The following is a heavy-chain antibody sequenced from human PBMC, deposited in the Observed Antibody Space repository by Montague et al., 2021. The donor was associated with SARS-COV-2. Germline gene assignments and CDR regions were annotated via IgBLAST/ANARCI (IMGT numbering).Heavy chain of an antibody. CDR1: GFTFSSYA. Sequence: SLRLSCAASGFTFSSYAMSWVRQAPGKGLEWVSGVTGSGDNTFYVDSVKGRFSISRDNSKNTLYLQMSSLRAEDTAVYYCAKNRIAVAGPGAVHYWGQGTLVTVSS. J-gene: IGHJ4*02. V-gene: IGHV3-23*01. D-gene: IGHD6-19*01. CDR3: AKNRIAVAGPGAVHY. CDR2: VTGSGDNT.